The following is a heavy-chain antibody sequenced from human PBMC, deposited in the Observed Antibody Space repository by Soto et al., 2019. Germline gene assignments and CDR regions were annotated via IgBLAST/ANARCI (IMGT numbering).Heavy chain of an antibody. V-gene: IGHV1-69*13. J-gene: IGHJ4*02. CDR1: GCTFSSYA. CDR3: ATYYYDSSGYQGPFDY. Sequence: SVKVSCKASGCTFSSYAISWVRQAPGQGLEWMGGIIPIFGTANYAQKFQGRVTITADESTSTAYMELSSLRSEDTAVYYCATYYYDSSGYQGPFDYWGQGTLVTV. D-gene: IGHD3-22*01. CDR2: IIPIFGTA.